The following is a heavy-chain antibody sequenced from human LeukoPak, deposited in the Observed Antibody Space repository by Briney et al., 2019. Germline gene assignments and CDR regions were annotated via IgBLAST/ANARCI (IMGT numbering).Heavy chain of an antibody. CDR1: GYTFTGYY. CDR3: ARDSGAAGTGYYYYMDV. CDR2: INPNSGGT. V-gene: IGHV1-2*02. J-gene: IGHJ6*03. Sequence: ASVKVSCKASGYTFTGYYMHWVRQAPGQGLEWMGWINPNSGGTNYAQKFQGRVTMTRDTSISTAYMELSRLRSDDTAVYYCARDSGAAGTGYYYYMDVWGKGTTVAISS. D-gene: IGHD6-13*01.